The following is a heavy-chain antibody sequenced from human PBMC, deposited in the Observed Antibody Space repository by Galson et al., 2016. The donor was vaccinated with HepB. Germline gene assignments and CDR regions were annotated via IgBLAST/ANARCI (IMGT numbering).Heavy chain of an antibody. Sequence: SETLSLTCTVSGGSISSSSYYWGWIRQPPGKGLEWIGCIYSTGSTYYNPSLKSRVTILVDTSKNQFSLKLSSVTAADTAVYYCARERVGGSGLRGVSWFDPWGQGTLVTVSS. V-gene: IGHV4-39*07. CDR2: IYSTGST. CDR3: ARERVGGSGLRGVSWFDP. J-gene: IGHJ5*02. CDR1: GGSISSSSYY. D-gene: IGHD3-10*01.